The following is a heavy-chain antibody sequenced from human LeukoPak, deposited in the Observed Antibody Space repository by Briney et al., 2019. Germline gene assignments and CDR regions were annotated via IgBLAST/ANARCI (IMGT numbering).Heavy chain of an antibody. Sequence: ASVKVSCKTSGYTFISYYISWVRQAPGQGLEWMAWISAYNGNTKYAQKFQGRVTMATDTSTSTAYMELRSLRSDDTAVYYCARDPLRFGELLGYFDYWGQGTLVTVSS. J-gene: IGHJ4*02. D-gene: IGHD3-10*01. CDR3: ARDPLRFGELLGYFDY. CDR1: GYTFISYY. CDR2: ISAYNGNT. V-gene: IGHV1-18*01.